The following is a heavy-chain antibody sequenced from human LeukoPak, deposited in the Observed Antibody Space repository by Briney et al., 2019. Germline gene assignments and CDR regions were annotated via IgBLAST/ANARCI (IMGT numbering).Heavy chain of an antibody. CDR1: GFTFSDYY. V-gene: IGHV3-11*01. CDR2: ISSSGSTI. D-gene: IGHD5-24*01. J-gene: IGHJ3*02. Sequence: GGSLRLSCAASGFTFSDYYMSWIRQAPGKGLEWVSYISSSGSTIYYADSAKGRFTISRDNAKNSLYLQMNSLRTEDTAVYYCVKDRKSRDLDSLDIWGQGTMVTVSS. CDR3: VKDRKSRDLDSLDI.